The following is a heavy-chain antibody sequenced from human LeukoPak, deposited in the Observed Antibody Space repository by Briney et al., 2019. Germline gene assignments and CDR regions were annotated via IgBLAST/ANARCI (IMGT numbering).Heavy chain of an antibody. Sequence: SETLSLTCTVSGYSISSGYYWGWIRQPPGKGLEWIGNIYHSGSTYYNPSLKSRVTVSVDTSKNQFSLKLSSVTAADTAVYYCARLAGTGAAAGAFDYWGQGTLVTVSS. CDR3: ARLAGTGAAAGAFDY. J-gene: IGHJ4*02. CDR2: IYHSGST. D-gene: IGHD3/OR15-3a*01. V-gene: IGHV4-38-2*02. CDR1: GYSISSGYY.